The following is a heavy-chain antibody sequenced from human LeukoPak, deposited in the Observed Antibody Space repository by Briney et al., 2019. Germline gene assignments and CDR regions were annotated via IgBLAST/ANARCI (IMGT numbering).Heavy chain of an antibody. CDR1: GGSISSSSYY. J-gene: IGHJ5*02. V-gene: IGHV4-39*07. CDR3: ARLNPGPNWFDP. CDR2: IYYSGST. Sequence: SETLSLTCTVSGGSISSSSYYWGWIRQPPGKGLEWIGSIYYSGSTYYNPSLKSRVTISVNTSKNQFSLKLSSVTAADTAVYYCARLNPGPNWFDPRGQGTLVTVSS.